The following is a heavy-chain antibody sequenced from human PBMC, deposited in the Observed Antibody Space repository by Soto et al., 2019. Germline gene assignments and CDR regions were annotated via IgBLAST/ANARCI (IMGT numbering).Heavy chain of an antibody. CDR3: ARDIGYDILTGLFDP. CDR2: ISSSSSYI. V-gene: IGHV3-21*01. Sequence: GGSLRLSCAASGFTFSSYSMNWVRQAPGKGLEWVSSISSSSSYIYYADSVKGRFTISRDNAKNSLYLQMNSLRAEDTAVYYCARDIGYDILTGLFDPWGQGTLVTVSS. J-gene: IGHJ5*02. CDR1: GFTFSSYS. D-gene: IGHD3-9*01.